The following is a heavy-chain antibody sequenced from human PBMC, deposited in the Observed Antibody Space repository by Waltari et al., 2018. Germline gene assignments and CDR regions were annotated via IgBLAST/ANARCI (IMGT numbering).Heavy chain of an antibody. CDR3: ARDGSIAARTFDY. CDR2: ILPIFGTA. Sequence: QVQLVQSGAEVKKPGSSVKVSCKASGGTFSSYAISWVRQAPGKGLEGMGRILPIFGTANDAQKFQGRVTITADKSTSTAYMELSSLRSEDTAVYYCARDGSIAARTFDYWGQGTLVTVSS. CDR1: GGTFSSYA. J-gene: IGHJ4*02. V-gene: IGHV1-69*08. D-gene: IGHD6-6*01.